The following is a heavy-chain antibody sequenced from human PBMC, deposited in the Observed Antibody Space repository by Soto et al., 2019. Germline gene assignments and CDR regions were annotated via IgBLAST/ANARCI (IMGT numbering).Heavy chain of an antibody. J-gene: IGHJ1*01. Sequence: EVQLLESGGGLVQPGESLRLFCAASGFTFSTYAMSWVRQAPGKGLEWVSVISGSGGDTYYADSVKGRFTIARDNSKNTLSLQMNCLRAEDTAVYDCATARGSSTPAPGSYWGQGTQVTFSS. D-gene: IGHD2-2*01. CDR3: ATARGSSTPAPGSY. CDR1: GFTFSTYA. V-gene: IGHV3-23*01. CDR2: ISGSGGDT.